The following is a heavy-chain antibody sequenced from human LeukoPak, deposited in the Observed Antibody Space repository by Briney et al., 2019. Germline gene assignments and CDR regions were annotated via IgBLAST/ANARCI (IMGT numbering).Heavy chain of an antibody. CDR2: INPNSGGT. CDR3: AAVSYSTGSYYFDY. V-gene: IGHV1-2*02. J-gene: IGHJ4*02. Sequence: ASVKVSCKASGYTFTGYYMHWVRQAPGQGLEWMGWINPNSGGTNYAQKFQGRVTMTRDTSISTAYMELSRLRSDDTAVYYCAAVSYSTGSYYFDYWGQGTLVTVSS. CDR1: GYTFTGYY. D-gene: IGHD6-25*01.